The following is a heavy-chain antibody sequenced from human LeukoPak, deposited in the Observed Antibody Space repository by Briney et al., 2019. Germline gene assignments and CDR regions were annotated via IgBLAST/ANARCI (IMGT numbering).Heavy chain of an antibody. J-gene: IGHJ2*01. CDR2: IYSGGST. V-gene: IGHV3-53*01. CDR1: GFTISSNY. D-gene: IGHD7-27*01. CDR3: ARTTNWGYWYFDL. Sequence: GGSLRLSCAASGFTISSNYMSWVRQAPGKDLEWVSVIYSGGSTYYAASVKGRFTISRDNSKNTLYLQMNSLRAEDTAVYYYARTTNWGYWYFDLWGRGTLVTVSS.